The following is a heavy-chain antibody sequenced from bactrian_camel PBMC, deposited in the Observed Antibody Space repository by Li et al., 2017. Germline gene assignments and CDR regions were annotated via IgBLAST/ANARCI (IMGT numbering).Heavy chain of an antibody. V-gene: IGHV3S53*01. CDR3: AAKEFSDGYCSLTYRGGLAYNY. CDR2: IDSDGTT. D-gene: IGHD3*01. CDR1: GSIYPYYC. Sequence: HVQLVESGGGSVQAGGSLRLSCTASGSIYPYYCMGWFRQAPGKEREGVATIDSDGTTVHADSVKGRFMISRDNGKNTLYLQMNSLKPDDTAMYYCAAKEFSDGYCSLTYRGGLAYNYWGPGTQVTVS. J-gene: IGHJ4*01.